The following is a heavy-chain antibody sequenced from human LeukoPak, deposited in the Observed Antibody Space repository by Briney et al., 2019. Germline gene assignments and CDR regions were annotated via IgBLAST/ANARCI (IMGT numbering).Heavy chain of an antibody. CDR2: ISGSGGST. CDR3: AKGLLRGLDV. Sequence: GGSLRLSCAASGFTFRNSMISWVRQPQGKGLEWVTAISGSGGSTYYADSVKGRFSISRDNSKNTVYLQMNSLRAEDTAIYYCAKGLLRGLDVWGQGTTVTVSS. J-gene: IGHJ6*02. CDR1: GFTFRNSM. D-gene: IGHD4-17*01. V-gene: IGHV3-23*01.